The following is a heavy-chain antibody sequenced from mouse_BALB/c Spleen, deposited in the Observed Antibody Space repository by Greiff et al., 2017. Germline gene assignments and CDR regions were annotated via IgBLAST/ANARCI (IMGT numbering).Heavy chain of an antibody. CDR2: IYWDDDK. J-gene: IGHJ3*01. D-gene: IGHD2-14*01. CDR1: GFSLSTSGMG. CDR3: ARTYYRYDGEFAY. Sequence: QVTLKVCGPGILQPSQTLSLTCSFSGFSLSTSGMGVSWIRQPSGKGLEWLAHIYWDDDKRYNPSLNSRLAISKDTSRNQVFLMITSVDTADTATYYCARTYYRYDGEFAYWGQGTLVTVSA. V-gene: IGHV8-12*01.